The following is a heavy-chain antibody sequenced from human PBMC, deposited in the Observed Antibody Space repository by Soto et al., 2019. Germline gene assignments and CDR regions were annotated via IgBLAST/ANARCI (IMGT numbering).Heavy chain of an antibody. CDR2: ISYSGST. CDR1: GGSISSYY. V-gene: IGHV4-59*01. J-gene: IGHJ4*02. Sequence: SETLSLTCTVSGGSISSYYWSWIRQHPGKGLEWIGYISYSGSTNHNPSLKSRVTISVDTSKNQFSLNLSSVTAADTAVYYCTSGEVGLTHFDYWGQGTLVTVSS. D-gene: IGHD1-26*01. CDR3: TSGEVGLTHFDY.